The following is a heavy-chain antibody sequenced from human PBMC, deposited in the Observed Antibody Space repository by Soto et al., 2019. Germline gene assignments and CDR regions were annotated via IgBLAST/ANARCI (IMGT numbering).Heavy chain of an antibody. CDR3: ASGSQGWDYVDV. CDR1: GFPFSSYW. J-gene: IGHJ6*03. D-gene: IGHD1-26*01. CDR2: VKYDGTIT. V-gene: IGHV3-74*01. Sequence: EVQLVESGGGSVQPGESLRLSCAASGFPFSSYWIHWVRQAPGKGLVWVSRVKYDGTITNYADSLRGRLTISRDNAKNTVYLQMNSLRCEDTAVYYCASGSQGWDYVDVGGEGTTVTVS.